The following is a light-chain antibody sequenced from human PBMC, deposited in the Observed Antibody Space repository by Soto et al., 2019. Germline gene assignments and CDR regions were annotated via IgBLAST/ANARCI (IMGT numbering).Light chain of an antibody. J-gene: IGKJ5*01. V-gene: IGKV3-20*01. Sequence: EIVLTQSPGTLSLSPGERVTLSCRASQSVRSSYLAWYQQKPGQAPRLLISGASSRATGIPDRFSGSGSGTDFTLTISRLEPEDFAVYYCQQYGSSPITLGQGTRLEIK. CDR3: QQYGSSPIT. CDR1: QSVRSSY. CDR2: GAS.